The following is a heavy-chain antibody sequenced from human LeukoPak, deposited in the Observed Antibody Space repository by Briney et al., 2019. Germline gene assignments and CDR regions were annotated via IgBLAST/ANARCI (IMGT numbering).Heavy chain of an antibody. CDR3: AKQTRDDAFDI. CDR2: ISWNSGSI. V-gene: IGHV3-9*01. CDR1: GFTFSSYA. Sequence: TGGSLRLSCAASGFTFSSYAMSWVRQAPGKGLEWVSGISWNSGSIGYADSVKGRFTIPRDNAKNSLYLQMNSLRAEDTALYYCAKQTRDDAFDIWGQGTMVTVSS. J-gene: IGHJ3*02.